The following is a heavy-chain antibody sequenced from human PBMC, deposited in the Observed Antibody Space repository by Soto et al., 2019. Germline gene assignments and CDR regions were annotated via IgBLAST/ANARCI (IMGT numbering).Heavy chain of an antibody. V-gene: IGHV3-23*01. CDR1: GFTFSSYA. J-gene: IGHJ6*02. CDR3: ARRREFYYYGMDV. Sequence: GGSLRLSCAASGFTFSSYAMSWVRQAPGKGLEWVSAISGSGGSTYYADSVKGRFTISRDNSKNTLYLQMNSLRAEDTAVYYCARRREFYYYGMDVWGQGTTVTVSS. CDR2: ISGSGGST.